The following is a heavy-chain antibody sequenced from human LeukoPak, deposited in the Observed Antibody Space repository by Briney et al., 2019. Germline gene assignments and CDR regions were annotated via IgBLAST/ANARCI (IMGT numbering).Heavy chain of an antibody. V-gene: IGHV3-23*01. CDR1: GFTFSSYA. D-gene: IGHD3-3*01. CDR3: ASTIFGVVPYYYYGMDV. CDR2: ISGSGGST. Sequence: GGSLRLSCAASGFTFSSYAMSWVRQAPGKGLEWVSAISGSGGSTYYADSVKGRFTISRDNSKNTLYLQMNSLRAEDTAVYYCASTIFGVVPYYYYGMDVWGQGTTVTVSS. J-gene: IGHJ6*02.